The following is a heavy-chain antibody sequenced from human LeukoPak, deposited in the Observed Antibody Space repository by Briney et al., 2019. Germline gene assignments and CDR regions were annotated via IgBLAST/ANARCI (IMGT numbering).Heavy chain of an antibody. V-gene: IGHV4-34*01. CDR1: GGSISVFY. D-gene: IGHD2-21*02. Sequence: SETLSLTCTVSGGSISVFYWSWLRQPPGKGLEWIGEINHSGSTNYNPSLKSRVTISVDTSKNQFSLKLSSVTAADTAVYYCASSGGLGVVVTATEPYYFDYWGQGTLVTVSS. CDR3: ASSGGLGVVVTATEPYYFDY. CDR2: INHSGST. J-gene: IGHJ4*02.